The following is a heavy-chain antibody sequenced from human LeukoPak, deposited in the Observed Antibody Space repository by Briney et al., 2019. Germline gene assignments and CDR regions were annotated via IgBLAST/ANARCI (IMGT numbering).Heavy chain of an antibody. D-gene: IGHD2-2*02. J-gene: IGHJ4*02. CDR2: ISAYNGNT. CDR1: GYTFASFG. V-gene: IGHV1-18*01. CDR3: ARDGYCSSTSCYSPAY. Sequence: GASVKVSCKASGYTFASFGITWVRQAPGQGLEWMGWISAYNGNTNYAQKLQGRVTMTTDTSTSTAYMELRSLRSDDTAVYYCARDGYCSSTSCYSPAYWGQGTLVTVSS.